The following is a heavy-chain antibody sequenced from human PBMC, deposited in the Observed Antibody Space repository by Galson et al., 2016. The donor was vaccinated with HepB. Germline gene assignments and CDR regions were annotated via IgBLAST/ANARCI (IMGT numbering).Heavy chain of an antibody. V-gene: IGHV3-30*18. J-gene: IGHJ4*02. CDR3: AKEPNQLNSCWYYEH. D-gene: IGHD6-19*01. CDR2: VGHEGTAR. Sequence: SLRLSCAASGFIFSNYGMHWVRQSAGKGPEWLAVVGHEGTARYYRDSVRGRFTISRDNSKNMVYLQMNNLRPEDTATYYCAKEPNQLNSCWYYEHWGRETLVTVSS. CDR1: GFIFSNYG.